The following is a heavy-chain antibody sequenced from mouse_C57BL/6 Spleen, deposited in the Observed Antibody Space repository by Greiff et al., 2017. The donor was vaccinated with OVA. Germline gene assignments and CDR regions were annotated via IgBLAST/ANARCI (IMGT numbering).Heavy chain of an antibody. CDR1: GYAFTNYL. CDR3: AKVDSSGY. J-gene: IGHJ2*01. V-gene: IGHV1-54*01. D-gene: IGHD3-2*02. Sequence: VQLQQSGAELVRPGTSVKVSCKASGYAFTNYLIEWVKQRPGQGLEWIGVINPGSGGTNYNEKFKGKATLTADKSSSTAYMQLSSLTSEDSAVYFCAKVDSSGYWGQGTTLTVSS. CDR2: INPGSGGT.